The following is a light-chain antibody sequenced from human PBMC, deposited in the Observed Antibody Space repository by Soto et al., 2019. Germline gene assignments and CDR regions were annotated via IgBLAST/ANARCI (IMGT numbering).Light chain of an antibody. CDR2: KAS. V-gene: IGKV1-5*03. J-gene: IGKJ1*01. Sequence: DIQMTQPPSTLSGSVGDRVTITCRASQTISSWLAWYQQKPGKAPKLLIYKASTLKSGVPSMFSGSGSRTEFTLTISCLQPDDFATYYCQHYNSYSEAFGEGTKVELK. CDR1: QTISSW. CDR3: QHYNSYSEA.